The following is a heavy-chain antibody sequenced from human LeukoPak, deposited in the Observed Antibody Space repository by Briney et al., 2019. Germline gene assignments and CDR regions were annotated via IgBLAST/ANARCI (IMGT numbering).Heavy chain of an antibody. CDR2: IKQDGSEK. V-gene: IGHV3-7*03. D-gene: IGHD3-22*01. CDR1: GFTFSGYW. J-gene: IGHJ4*02. Sequence: PGGSLRLSCAASGFTFSGYWMSWVRQAPGKGLEWVAHIKQDGSEKYYVDSVKGRFTISRDNAKNSLYLQMNSLRAEDTALYYCARHYYDSSGYYLGVFDYWGQGTLVTVSS. CDR3: ARHYYDSSGYYLGVFDY.